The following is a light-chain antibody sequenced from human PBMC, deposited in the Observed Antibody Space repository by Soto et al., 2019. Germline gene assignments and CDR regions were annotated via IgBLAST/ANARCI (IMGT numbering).Light chain of an antibody. CDR1: QSVSSNY. J-gene: IGKJ1*01. V-gene: IGKV3-20*01. Sequence: EIALTQSPGTLSLSPGERATLSCRASQSVSSNYLALYQQKPGQAPRPHIYGASSRATGIPDRFSGSGAGTDFTLTISRLESEDFAVYYCQQYGISPWSFGQGTKVEIK. CDR3: QQYGISPWS. CDR2: GAS.